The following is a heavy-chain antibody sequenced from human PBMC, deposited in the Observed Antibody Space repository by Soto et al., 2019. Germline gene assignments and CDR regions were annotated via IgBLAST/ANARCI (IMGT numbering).Heavy chain of an antibody. CDR3: ARGRYIVPNWFDP. CDR2: INHSGST. D-gene: IGHD3-9*01. V-gene: IGHV4-34*01. Sequence: TSETLSLTCAVYGGSFSGYYWSWIRQPPGKGLEWIGEINHSGSTNYNPSLKSRVTISVDTSKNQFSLKLSSVAAADTAVYYCARGRYIVPNWFDPWGQGTLVTVSS. J-gene: IGHJ5*02. CDR1: GGSFSGYY.